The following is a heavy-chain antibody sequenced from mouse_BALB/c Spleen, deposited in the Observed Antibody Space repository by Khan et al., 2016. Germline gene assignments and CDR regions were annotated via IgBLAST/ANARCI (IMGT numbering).Heavy chain of an antibody. CDR1: GYTFTNYG. CDR3: AGTGDCPYYAMDY. CDR2: INSNTGES. Sequence: QIQLVQSGPELKKPGETVKISCKASGYTFTNYGMNWVKQAPGKGLKWMGWINSNTGESTYAEEFKGRFAFSLETSASTAYLQINNLKNEDTAKXLCAGTGDCPYYAMDYWGQGTSVTVSS. J-gene: IGHJ4*01. D-gene: IGHD2-13*01. V-gene: IGHV9-3*02.